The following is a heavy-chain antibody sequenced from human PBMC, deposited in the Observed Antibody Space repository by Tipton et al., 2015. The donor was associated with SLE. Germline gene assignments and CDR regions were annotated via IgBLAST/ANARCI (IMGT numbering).Heavy chain of an antibody. CDR1: AASISSANYY. CDR3: AREVDVVNDSDAFDM. J-gene: IGHJ3*02. V-gene: IGHV4-31*03. CDR2: IYHSGSA. Sequence: TLSLTCTVSAASISSANYYWSWIRQHPGKGLEWIGYIYHSGSAAYYNPSLKSRVTISIDTSKNQFSLKLTSVTAAGTAVYYCAREVDVVNDSDAFDMWGQGTMVTVSS. D-gene: IGHD2-2*03.